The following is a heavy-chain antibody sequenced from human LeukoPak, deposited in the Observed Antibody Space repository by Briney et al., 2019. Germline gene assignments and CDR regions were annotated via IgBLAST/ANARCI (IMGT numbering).Heavy chain of an antibody. Sequence: GGSLRLSCAASGFTFSDYWMHWVRQAPGKGLVWVSRIESDGASTTYADSVQGRFTISRDNAKNTLYLQMNSLRAEDTAVYYCARGYFHGSIDYWGQGTLVTVSS. J-gene: IGHJ4*02. V-gene: IGHV3-74*01. CDR3: ARGYFHGSIDY. CDR2: IESDGAST. CDR1: GFTFSDYW. D-gene: IGHD5-18*01.